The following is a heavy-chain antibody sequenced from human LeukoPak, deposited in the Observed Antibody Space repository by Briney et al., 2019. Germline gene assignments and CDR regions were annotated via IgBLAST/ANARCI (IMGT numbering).Heavy chain of an antibody. CDR2: IYYSGST. CDR3: AKDKESLFQH. V-gene: IGHV4-59*01. CDR1: GGSISSYY. Sequence: SETLSLTCTVSGGSISSYYWSWIRQPPGKGLEWIGYIYYSGSTDYNPSLKSRVTISVDTSKNQFSLKLSSVTAADTAVYYCAKDKESLFQHWGQGTLVTVSS. D-gene: IGHD3-10*01. J-gene: IGHJ1*01.